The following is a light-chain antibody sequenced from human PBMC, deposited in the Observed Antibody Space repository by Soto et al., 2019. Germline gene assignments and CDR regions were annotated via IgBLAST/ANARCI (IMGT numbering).Light chain of an antibody. CDR1: SSDVGGYNY. V-gene: IGLV2-14*01. CDR2: EVS. CDR3: SSYTSSSTRV. J-gene: IGLJ3*02. Sequence: QSALTQPASVSGSPGQSITISCSGTSSDVGGYNYVSWYQQHPGKAPNLMIYEVSNRPSGVSNRFSGSKSGNTASLTISGLQAEDEADYYCSSYTSSSTRVLGGGTKRTV.